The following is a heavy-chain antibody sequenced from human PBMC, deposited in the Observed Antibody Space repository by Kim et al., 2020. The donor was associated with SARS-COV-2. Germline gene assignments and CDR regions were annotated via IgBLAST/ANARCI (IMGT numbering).Heavy chain of an antibody. CDR3: VSGTVYYGMDV. J-gene: IGHJ6*02. CDR1: GYTFISYY. Sequence: ASVKVSCKTSGYTFISYYMHWVRQAPGQGLEWMGIINPSGGSTSYAQKFQGKVTMTRDTSTSTAYMDLSSLRSEDTAGYYCVSGTVYYGMDVWGQGNTVTVS. V-gene: IGHV1-46*01. CDR2: INPSGGST. D-gene: IGHD1-1*01.